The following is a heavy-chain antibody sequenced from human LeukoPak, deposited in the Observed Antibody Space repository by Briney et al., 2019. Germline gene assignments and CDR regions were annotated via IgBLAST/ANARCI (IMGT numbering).Heavy chain of an antibody. Sequence: SGTLSLTCAVSGGSISSSNWWSWVRQPPGKGLEWIGEIYHSGSTNYNPSLKSRVTISVDTSKNQFSLKLSSVTAADTAVYYCARAKITVLWFGELKGWFDPWGQGTLVTVSS. CDR3: ARAKITVLWFGELKGWFDP. D-gene: IGHD3-10*01. J-gene: IGHJ5*02. CDR1: GGSISSSNW. V-gene: IGHV4-4*02. CDR2: IYHSGST.